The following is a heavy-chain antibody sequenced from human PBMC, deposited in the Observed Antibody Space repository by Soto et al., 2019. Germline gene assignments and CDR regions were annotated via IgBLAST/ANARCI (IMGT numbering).Heavy chain of an antibody. Sequence: PGGSLRLACAASGFTFSSYGMHWVRQAPGKGLEWVAVISYDGSNKYYADSVKGRFTISRDNSKNTLYLQMNSLRAEDTAVYYCAKAGITMVRGVIYYYFDYWGQGTLVTVSS. CDR2: ISYDGSNK. CDR3: AKAGITMVRGVIYYYFDY. CDR1: GFTFSSYG. D-gene: IGHD3-10*01. V-gene: IGHV3-30*18. J-gene: IGHJ4*02.